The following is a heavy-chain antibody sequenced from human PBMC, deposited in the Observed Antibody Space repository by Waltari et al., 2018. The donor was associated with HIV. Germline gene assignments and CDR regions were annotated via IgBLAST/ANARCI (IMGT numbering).Heavy chain of an antibody. CDR1: GGSISSYY. CDR3: ARIRKNDFWSGYYYFDY. Sequence: QVHLQESGPGLVTPSETLSLTCTVSGGSISSYYLSCTRQPPGKGLEWIGYIHYSGSTNYNPSLKSRVTILVDTSKNQLSLKVSSVTAADTAVYYCARIRKNDFWSGYYYFDYWGQGILVTVSS. J-gene: IGHJ4*02. D-gene: IGHD3-3*01. V-gene: IGHV4-59*01. CDR2: IHYSGST.